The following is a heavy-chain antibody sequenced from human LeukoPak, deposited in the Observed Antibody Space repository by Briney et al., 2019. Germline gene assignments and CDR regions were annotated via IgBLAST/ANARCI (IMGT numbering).Heavy chain of an antibody. J-gene: IGHJ6*02. Sequence: SETLSLTCTVSGGSMNNYYWSWIRQPPGKGLEWIGRIYTSGSTNYNPSLKSRVTMSVDTSKNQFSLKLSSVTAADTAVYYCARDGQSITGTPYYYYGMDVWGQGTTDTVSS. CDR1: GGSMNNYY. CDR3: ARDGQSITGTPYYYYGMDV. D-gene: IGHD1-7*01. V-gene: IGHV4-4*07. CDR2: IYTSGST.